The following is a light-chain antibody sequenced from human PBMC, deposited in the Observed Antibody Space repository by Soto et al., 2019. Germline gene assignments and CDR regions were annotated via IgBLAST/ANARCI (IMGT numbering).Light chain of an antibody. CDR2: SSD. CDR1: TSNIGRNS. V-gene: IGLV1-44*01. Sequence: QSVLTQPPSASETPGQRVTISCSGSTSNIGRNSVNRFRRLPGTIPKLLIHSSDQRPSGVPDRFAGSKSGASASLAISGLQSEDEADYYCAAWDDSLNVVLFGGGTKLTVL. J-gene: IGLJ2*01. CDR3: AAWDDSLNVVL.